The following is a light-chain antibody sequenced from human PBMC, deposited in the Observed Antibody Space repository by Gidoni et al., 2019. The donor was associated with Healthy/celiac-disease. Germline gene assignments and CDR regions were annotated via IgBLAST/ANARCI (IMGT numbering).Light chain of an antibody. CDR1: SSDVVGYNY. CDR2: EVS. J-gene: IGLJ2*01. V-gene: IGLV2-8*01. CDR3: SSYAGSNIV. Sequence: QSALTQPPSASGSPGQSVTISCTGTSSDVVGYNYVSWYQQHPGKAPKLMNYEVSKRPSGVPDRFSGSKSGNTASLTVSGLQAEDEADYYCSSYAGSNIVFGGGTKLTVL.